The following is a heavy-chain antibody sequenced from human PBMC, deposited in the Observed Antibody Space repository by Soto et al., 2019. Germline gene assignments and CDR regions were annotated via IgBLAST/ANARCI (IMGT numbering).Heavy chain of an antibody. J-gene: IGHJ4*02. CDR1: GFTFSSYA. CDR2: ISGSGGST. D-gene: IGHD2-15*01. Sequence: GGSLRLSCAASGFTFSSYAMSWVRQAPGKGLEWVSAISGSGGSTYYADSVKGRFTISRDNSKNTLYLQMNSLRAEDTAVYYCAKDRGSGPSHEPHFGYWGQGTLVTVSS. CDR3: AKDRGSGPSHEPHFGY. V-gene: IGHV3-23*01.